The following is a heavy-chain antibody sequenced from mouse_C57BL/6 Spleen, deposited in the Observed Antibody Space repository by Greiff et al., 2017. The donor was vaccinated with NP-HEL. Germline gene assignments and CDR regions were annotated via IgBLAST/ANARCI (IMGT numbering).Heavy chain of an antibody. CDR3: VRERGVYDGYYSYYFDY. D-gene: IGHD2-3*01. CDR1: GFTFNTYA. J-gene: IGHJ2*01. Sequence: EVMLVESGGGLVQPKGSLKLSCAASGFTFNTYAMHWVRQAPGKGLEWVARIRSKSSNYATYYADSVKDRFTISRDDSQSMLYLQMNNLKTEDTAMYYCVRERGVYDGYYSYYFDYWGQGTTLTVSS. V-gene: IGHV10-3*01. CDR2: IRSKSSNYAT.